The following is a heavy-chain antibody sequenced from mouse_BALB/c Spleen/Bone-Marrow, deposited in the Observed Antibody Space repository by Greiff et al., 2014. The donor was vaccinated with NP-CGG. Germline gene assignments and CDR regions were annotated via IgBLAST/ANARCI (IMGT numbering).Heavy chain of an antibody. V-gene: IGHV1-31*01. CDR3: EGRGECCDV. Sequence: EVKLVESGPELVKPGASVKISCKASGYSFTGYYMHWVKQSHGNSLDWIGYIYPYNGVSSYNQKFKGKATLTVDKSSSTAYMEHRSLTSDDAAVYYFEGRGECCDVWGAGTTVTVSS. CDR1: GYSFTGYY. J-gene: IGHJ1*01. CDR2: IYPYNGVS.